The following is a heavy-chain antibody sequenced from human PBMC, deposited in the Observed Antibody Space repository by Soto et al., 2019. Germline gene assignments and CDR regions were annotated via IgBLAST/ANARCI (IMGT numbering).Heavy chain of an antibody. Sequence: TENLSLTCTVYGGSISSYYWSWIRQPPGKGLEWIGYIYYSGSTNYNPSLKSRVTISVDTSKNQFSLKLSSVTAADTAVYYCARVGARYGDYDDAFDIWGQGTMVTVSS. J-gene: IGHJ3*02. CDR3: ARVGARYGDYDDAFDI. CDR2: IYYSGST. V-gene: IGHV4-59*01. CDR1: GGSISSYY. D-gene: IGHD4-17*01.